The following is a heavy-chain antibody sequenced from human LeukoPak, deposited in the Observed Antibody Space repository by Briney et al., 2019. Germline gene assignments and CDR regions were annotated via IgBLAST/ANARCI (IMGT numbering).Heavy chain of an antibody. CDR3: ARGRRISMVRVVKIKPLDV. Sequence: SETLSLTCAVYGGSFSGYYWSWIRQSPGKGLEWIGEISQSGSASYNPSLKSRVTMSGDASKNQFSLKLSSATAADTAVYYCARGRRISMVRVVKIKPLDVWGQGTTVTVSS. CDR1: GGSFSGYY. CDR2: ISQSGSA. V-gene: IGHV4-34*01. J-gene: IGHJ6*02. D-gene: IGHD3-10*01.